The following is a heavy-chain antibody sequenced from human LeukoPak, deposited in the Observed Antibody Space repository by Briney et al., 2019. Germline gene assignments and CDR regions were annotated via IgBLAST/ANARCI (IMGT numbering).Heavy chain of an antibody. CDR1: GFTFSNSW. D-gene: IGHD6-13*01. Sequence: PGGSLRLSCAASGFTFSNSWMHWVRQAPGKGLEWVSGISWNSGSIGYADSVKGRFTISRDNAKNSLYLQMNSLRAENTALYYCAKADRSSWYGFDPWGQGTLVTVSS. V-gene: IGHV3-9*01. CDR3: AKADRSSWYGFDP. CDR2: ISWNSGSI. J-gene: IGHJ5*02.